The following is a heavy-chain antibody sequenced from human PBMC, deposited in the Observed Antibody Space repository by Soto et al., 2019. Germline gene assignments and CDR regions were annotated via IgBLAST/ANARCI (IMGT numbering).Heavy chain of an antibody. V-gene: IGHV4-59*08. D-gene: IGHD3-22*01. CDR3: ARQNSYDSGGYYYY. J-gene: IGHJ4*02. CDR2: IYNSGST. CDR1: GGSINGYY. Sequence: SETLSLTCTVSGGSINGYYCSWIRQPPGKGLEWIGYIYNSGSTNYNPSLKSRVTISIDTSKNQFSLTLTSVTAADTAVYYCARQNSYDSGGYYYYWGQGTLVTXSS.